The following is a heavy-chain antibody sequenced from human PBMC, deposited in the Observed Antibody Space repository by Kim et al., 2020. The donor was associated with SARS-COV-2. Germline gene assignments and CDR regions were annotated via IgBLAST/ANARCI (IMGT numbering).Heavy chain of an antibody. D-gene: IGHD3-16*01. CDR1: GFTFSSYA. V-gene: IGHV3-23*01. J-gene: IGHJ4*02. CDR3: TAGGSTSFCY. Sequence: GGSLRLSCAASGFTFSSYAMSWVRQAPGKGLEWVSAIGSSGGRTYYAASVGGLITTSRDTTKSTHFLQMNSRSADATAVYYCTAGGSTSFCYCGQGTLDT. CDR2: IGSSGGRT.